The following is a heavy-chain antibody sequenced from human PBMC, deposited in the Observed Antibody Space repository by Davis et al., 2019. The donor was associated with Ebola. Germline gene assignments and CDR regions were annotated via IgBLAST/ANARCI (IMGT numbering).Heavy chain of an antibody. Sequence: ASVKVSCKASGYTFTGYYMHWVRQAPGQGLEWKGWINPNSGGTNYAQKFQGRVTMTRDTSISTAYMELSRLRSDDTAVYYCARCAGASFPAFDIWGQGTMVTVSS. V-gene: IGHV1-2*02. CDR3: ARCAGASFPAFDI. CDR1: GYTFTGYY. J-gene: IGHJ3*02. CDR2: INPNSGGT. D-gene: IGHD1-26*01.